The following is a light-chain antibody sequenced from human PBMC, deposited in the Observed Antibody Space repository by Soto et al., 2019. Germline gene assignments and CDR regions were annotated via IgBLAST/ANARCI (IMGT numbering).Light chain of an antibody. V-gene: IGKV3-20*01. CDR1: QSVSSSF. J-gene: IGKJ1*01. Sequence: EIVLTQSPGTLSLSPGERATLSCRASQSVSSSFLAWYQLKPGQAPRLLIYGASSRATGIPDRFSGSGSGTDFDLTISRLEPEDVAVYYCQQYDSSPWTFGQGTKVEIK. CDR2: GAS. CDR3: QQYDSSPWT.